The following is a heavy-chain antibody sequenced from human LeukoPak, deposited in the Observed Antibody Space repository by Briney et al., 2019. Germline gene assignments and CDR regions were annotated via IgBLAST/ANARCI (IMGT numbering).Heavy chain of an antibody. V-gene: IGHV3-23*01. D-gene: IGHD3-10*01. CDR1: GFTFNNYA. CDR2: ISGSGGTT. CDR3: AKQKEYRTLRGVITDY. Sequence: GESLRLSCAASGFTFNNYAMSWVRQAPGKGLEWVSAISGSGGTTYYADSVKGRFTSSRDNSKNTLYLQMNSLRAEDTAVYYCAKQKEYRTLRGVITDYWGQGTLVTVSS. J-gene: IGHJ4*02.